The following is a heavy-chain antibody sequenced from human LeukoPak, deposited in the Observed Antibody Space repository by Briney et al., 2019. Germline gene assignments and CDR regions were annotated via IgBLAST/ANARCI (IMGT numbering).Heavy chain of an antibody. Sequence: PGGSLRLSCAASGFTFSNYAMSWVRPAPGKGLDWVSAITGSGGNTYYADSVKGRFTISRDNSKNTVFLQMNSLRAEDTAVYYCAKWGDYDVLTGYYVSDYWGQGTLVTVSS. CDR1: GFTFSNYA. CDR3: AKWGDYDVLTGYYVSDY. V-gene: IGHV3-23*01. CDR2: ITGSGGNT. D-gene: IGHD3-9*01. J-gene: IGHJ4*02.